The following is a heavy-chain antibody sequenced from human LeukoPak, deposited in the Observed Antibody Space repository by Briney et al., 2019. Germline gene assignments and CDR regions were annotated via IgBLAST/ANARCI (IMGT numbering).Heavy chain of an antibody. D-gene: IGHD3-3*01. J-gene: IGHJ4*02. CDR3: ARDGRDFGVVIAHFDY. V-gene: IGHV3-33*01. CDR2: IWYDGSNK. CDR1: GFTFSSYG. Sequence: GGSLRLSCAASGFTFSSYGMHWVRQAPGKGLEWVAVIWYDGSNKYYADSVKGRFTTSRDNSKNTLYLQMNSLRAEDTAVYYCARDGRDFGVVIAHFDYWGQGTLVTVSS.